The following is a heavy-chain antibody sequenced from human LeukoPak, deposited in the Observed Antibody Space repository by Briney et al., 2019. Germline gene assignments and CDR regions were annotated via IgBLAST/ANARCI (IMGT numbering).Heavy chain of an antibody. V-gene: IGHV3-30*18. CDR2: ISNDGSKK. CDR1: GFTFSSYG. D-gene: IGHD5-18*01. CDR3: AKDRYSYAFEYSDS. J-gene: IGHJ4*02. Sequence: GGSLRLSCAASGFTFSSYGMHWVRQAPGKGLDWVAVISNDGSKKYYADSVKGRFTVSRDNSKNTLSLQVSSLRAEDTAVYYCAKDRYSYAFEYSDSWGQGTLVTVSS.